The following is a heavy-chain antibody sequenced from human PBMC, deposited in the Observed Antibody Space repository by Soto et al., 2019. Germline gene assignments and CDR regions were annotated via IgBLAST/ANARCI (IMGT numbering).Heavy chain of an antibody. Sequence: QVQLVESGGGLVKPGGSLRLSCAASGFTFSDSYMSWIRQAPGKGLEWISYITFSGNTVYYADSLKGRFTISRDNAKNSLYLQMNRLRAEDTVVYYRARVSWRKKYGMDVWGQGTTVTVSS. CDR2: ITFSGNTV. CDR3: ARVSWRKKYGMDV. J-gene: IGHJ6*02. V-gene: IGHV3-11*01. CDR1: GFTFSDSY.